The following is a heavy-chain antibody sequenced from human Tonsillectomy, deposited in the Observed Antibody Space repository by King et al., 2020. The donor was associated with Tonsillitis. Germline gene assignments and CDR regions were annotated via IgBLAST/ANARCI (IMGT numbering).Heavy chain of an antibody. CDR2: IRYAGSNK. CDR1: GFTFSSYG. J-gene: IGHJ3*02. D-gene: IGHD6-19*01. CDR3: AKVRYSSGWYAFDS. Sequence: VQLVESGGGVVQPGGSLRLSCAASGFTFSSYGMHWVRQAPGKGLEWVAFIRYAGSNKYYADAVKGRFTISRDNSKNTLYLKMNSLRAEDTAVYYCAKVRYSSGWYAFDSWGQGTMVTVSS. V-gene: IGHV3-30*02.